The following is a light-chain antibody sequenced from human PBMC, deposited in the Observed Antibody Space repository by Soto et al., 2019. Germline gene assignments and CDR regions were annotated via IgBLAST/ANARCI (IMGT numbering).Light chain of an antibody. Sequence: QSVLTQPPSASGSPGQSVTISCTGTSSDVGGYNYVSWYQQHPGKAPKLMIYEVSKRPSGVPDRFSGSKSGNPASLTVSGLQAEDEADYYCSSYAGSNINVFGTGTKVTVL. CDR3: SSYAGSNINV. V-gene: IGLV2-8*01. CDR2: EVS. CDR1: SSDVGGYNY. J-gene: IGLJ1*01.